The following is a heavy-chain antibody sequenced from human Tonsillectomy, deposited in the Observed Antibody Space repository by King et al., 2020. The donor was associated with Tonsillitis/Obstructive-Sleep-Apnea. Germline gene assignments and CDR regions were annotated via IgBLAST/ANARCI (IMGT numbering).Heavy chain of an antibody. D-gene: IGHD3-3*01. Sequence: GQLVQSGGGLVQPGGSLRLSCSASGFTFSSYAMHCVRQAPGKGLEYVSAISSNGGSTYYADSVKGRFTISRDNSKNTLYLQMSSLRAEDTAVYYCVKDTLLYDFWSGYLDYYYMDVWGKGTTVTVSS. J-gene: IGHJ6*03. V-gene: IGHV3-64D*06. CDR2: ISSNGGST. CDR1: GFTFSSYA. CDR3: VKDTLLYDFWSGYLDYYYMDV.